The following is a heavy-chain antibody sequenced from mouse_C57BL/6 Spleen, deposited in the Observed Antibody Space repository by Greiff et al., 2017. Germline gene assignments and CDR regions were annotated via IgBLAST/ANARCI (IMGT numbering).Heavy chain of an antibody. CDR2: IYPGDGDT. CDR3: ARLFRMDY. J-gene: IGHJ2*01. D-gene: IGHD2-10*02. V-gene: IGHV1-82*01. CDR1: GYAFSSSW. Sequence: QVQLQQSGPELVKPGASVKISCKASGYAFSSSWMNWVKQRPGKGLEWIGRIYPGDGDTNYNGKFKGKATLTADKSSSTAYMQLSSLTSEDSAVYFCARLFRMDYWGQGTTLTVSS.